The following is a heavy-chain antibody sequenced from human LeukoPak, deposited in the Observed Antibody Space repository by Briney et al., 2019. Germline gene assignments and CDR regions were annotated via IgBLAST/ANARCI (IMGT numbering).Heavy chain of an antibody. CDR3: ARIPRHSSSYPY. CDR2: ISSSSSYI. V-gene: IGHV3-11*06. J-gene: IGHJ4*02. CDR1: GFTFSDYY. Sequence: GGSLRLSCAASGFTFSDYYMSWIRQAPGKGLEWVSYISSSSSYIYYADSVKGRFTISRDNAKNSLYLQMNSLRAEDTAVYYCARIPRHSSSYPYWGQGTLVTVSS. D-gene: IGHD6-6*01.